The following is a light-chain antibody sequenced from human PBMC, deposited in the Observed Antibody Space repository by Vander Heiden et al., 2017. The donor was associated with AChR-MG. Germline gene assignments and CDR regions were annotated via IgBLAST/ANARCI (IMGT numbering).Light chain of an antibody. CDR2: GAS. Sequence: EIVFTQSPATLPVSPGERATLSCRASQSVSSNLAWYQRKPGQAPRLLIHGASTRATAIPDRFRGSGSGTEFTLTISSLTSEDCAVYYCQQYKSWPRTFGQGTKVEI. J-gene: IGKJ1*01. CDR1: QSVSSN. V-gene: IGKV3-15*01. CDR3: QQYKSWPRT.